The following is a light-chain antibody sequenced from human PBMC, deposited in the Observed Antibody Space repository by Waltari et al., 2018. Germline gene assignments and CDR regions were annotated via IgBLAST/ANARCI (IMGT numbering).Light chain of an antibody. J-gene: IGKJ2*01. CDR3: QQYHSPVHT. CDR2: DAS. V-gene: IGKV1-33*01. Sequence: DIVMTQSPSTLSAAAGDRVTLTCQATQDITTYLCWYQQKPGEPPQLLISDASTLQPGVPSRFTGTGSGTDFSFTITGLQPEDSATYYCQQYHSPVHTFGRGTKLQIK. CDR1: QDITTY.